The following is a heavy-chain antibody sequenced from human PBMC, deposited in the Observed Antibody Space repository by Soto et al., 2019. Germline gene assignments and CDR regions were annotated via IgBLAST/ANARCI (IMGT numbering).Heavy chain of an antibody. J-gene: IGHJ3*02. CDR3: ARERCYGSVSAFDI. CDR1: GFTFSSYS. D-gene: IGHD3-10*01. Sequence: EVQLVESGGGLVQPGGSLRLSCAASGFTFSSYSMNWVRQAPGKGLEWVSYISSSSSTIYYADSVKGRFTISRDNAKNSLYLQLNSLRAEYTAVYYCARERCYGSVSAFDIWGQGTMVTVSS. V-gene: IGHV3-48*01. CDR2: ISSSSSTI.